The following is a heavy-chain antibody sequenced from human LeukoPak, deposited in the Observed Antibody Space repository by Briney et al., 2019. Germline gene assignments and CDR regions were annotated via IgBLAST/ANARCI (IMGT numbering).Heavy chain of an antibody. V-gene: IGHV1-18*04. CDR2: ISAYNGNT. Sequence: ASVKVSCKASGYTFTGYYMHWVRQAPGQGLEWMGWISAYNGNTNYAQKLQGRVTMTTDTSTSTAYMELRSLRSDDTAVYYCAREGIAARPDSNFDYWGQGTLVTVSS. CDR3: AREGIAARPDSNFDY. CDR1: GYTFTGYY. D-gene: IGHD6-6*01. J-gene: IGHJ4*02.